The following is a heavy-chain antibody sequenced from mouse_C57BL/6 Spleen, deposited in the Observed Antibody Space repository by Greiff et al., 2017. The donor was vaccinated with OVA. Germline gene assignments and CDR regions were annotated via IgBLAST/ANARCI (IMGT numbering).Heavy chain of an antibody. V-gene: IGHV1-62-2*01. CDR2: FYPGSGST. Sequence: VQLQESGAELVKPGASVKLSCKASGYTFTEYTIHWVKQRSGQGLEWIGWFYPGSGSTKYNEKFKDKATLTADKSSSTVYMELSRLTAEDSAVYFCARHEEGGGSSYCDDCWGQGTTLTVSS. CDR3: ARHEEGGGSSYCDDC. J-gene: IGHJ2*01. D-gene: IGHD1-1*01. CDR1: GYTFTEYT.